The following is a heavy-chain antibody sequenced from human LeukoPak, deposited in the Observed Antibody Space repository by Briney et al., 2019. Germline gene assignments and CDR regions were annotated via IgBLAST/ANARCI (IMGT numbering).Heavy chain of an antibody. V-gene: IGHV3-23*01. CDR3: ARDGSVLWSGYPSISYYYYMDV. CDR2: ISSSGGTT. D-gene: IGHD3-3*01. Sequence: GGSLRLSCAASGFTFSSYAMSWVRQAPGKGLEWVSAISSSGGTTYDADSVKGRFTISRDNAKNTLYLQMNSLRPEDTAVYFCARDGSVLWSGYPSISYYYYMDVWGKGTTVTVSS. CDR1: GFTFSSYA. J-gene: IGHJ6*03.